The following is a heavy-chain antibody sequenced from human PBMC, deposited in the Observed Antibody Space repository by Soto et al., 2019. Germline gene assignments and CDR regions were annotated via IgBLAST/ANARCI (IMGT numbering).Heavy chain of an antibody. CDR1: GFTFSSYA. V-gene: IGHV3-23*01. CDR2: ISGSGGST. D-gene: IGHD5-18*01. J-gene: IGHJ4*02. CDR3: AKVQGPWIQLMXLDY. Sequence: GGSLRLSFAASGFTFSSYAMSWVRQAPGKWLEWVSSISGSGGSTYYADSVKVRFTISRDNSKNTLYLQMNSLRAEDTAVYYCAKVQGPWIQLMXLDYGGQGTLVXGXS.